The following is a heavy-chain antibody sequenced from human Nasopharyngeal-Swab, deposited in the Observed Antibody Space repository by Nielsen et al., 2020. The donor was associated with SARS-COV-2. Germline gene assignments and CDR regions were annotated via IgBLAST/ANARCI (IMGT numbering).Heavy chain of an antibody. D-gene: IGHD1-14*01. V-gene: IGHV3-7*01. CDR3: ASGITGAAFDI. Sequence: GESLKISCAASGFTFSSYWMSWVRQAPGKGLEWVANIKQDGSEKYYVDSVKGRFTISRDNAKNSLYLQMNSLRAEDTAVYYCASGITGAAFDIWGQGTMVTVSS. J-gene: IGHJ3*02. CDR2: IKQDGSEK. CDR1: GFTFSSYW.